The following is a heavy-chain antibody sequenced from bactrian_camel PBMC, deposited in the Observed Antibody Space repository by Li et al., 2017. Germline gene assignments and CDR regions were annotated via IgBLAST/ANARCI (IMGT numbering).Heavy chain of an antibody. V-gene: IGHV3S40*01. J-gene: IGHJ4*01. CDR2: VSGGGGTT. CDR1: GYTYSRNC. Sequence: VQLVESGGGSVQAGGSLRLSCQASGYTYSRNCMGWFRQAPGKGLEWVSAVSGGGGTTYYPDSVKGRFTFTQDNAKNTLYLQMNSLKPEDTAMYYCAADGADGGSWLGVPERGTQVTVS. D-gene: IGHD6*01.